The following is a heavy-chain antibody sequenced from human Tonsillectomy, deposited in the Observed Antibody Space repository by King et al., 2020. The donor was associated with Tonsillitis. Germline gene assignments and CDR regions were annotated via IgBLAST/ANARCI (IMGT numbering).Heavy chain of an antibody. CDR3: ARGDYYESSGYYFGPSTAYYFDY. D-gene: IGHD3-22*01. V-gene: IGHV3-53*04. CDR2: IYSGGNT. Sequence: VQLVESGGGLVQPGGSLRLSCAASGFTVSSNYMSWVRQAPGKGLEWVSVIYSGGNTYYADSVKGRFTISRHNSKNTLYLQMNSLRAEDTAVYYCARGDYYESSGYYFGPSTAYYFDYWGQGTLVTVPS. J-gene: IGHJ4*02. CDR1: GFTVSSNY.